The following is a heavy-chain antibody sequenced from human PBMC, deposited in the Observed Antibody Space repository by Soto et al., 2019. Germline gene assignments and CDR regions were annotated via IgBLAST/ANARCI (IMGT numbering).Heavy chain of an antibody. CDR2: ISYSGNS. CDR3: ARLRRDGSGFPDL. Sequence: QMQLQESGPGLVKPSQTLSLICSVSGGSISRPGYYWAWIRQHPARGLEWIGSISYSGNSNHNPSLQSRLILSVDTSQHCFSLRLNSVTAADTAVYYCARLRRDGSGFPDLWGQGARVTVSS. CDR1: GGSISRPGYY. J-gene: IGHJ5*02. D-gene: IGHD3-22*01. V-gene: IGHV4-31*03.